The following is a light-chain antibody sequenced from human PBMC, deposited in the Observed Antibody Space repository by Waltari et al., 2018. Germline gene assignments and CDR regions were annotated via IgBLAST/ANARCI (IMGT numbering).Light chain of an antibody. CDR2: EGN. CDR3: CSYASTTWV. V-gene: IGLV2-8*01. CDR1: SSDIGGYNY. Sequence: QSALTQPPSASGSPGQSVTISCTGTSSDIGGYNYVSWYQQHPGKAPKLMIYEGNKRPSGVPDRYACSKSGNTASLTISGLQAGDEADYYCCSYASTTWVFGGGTRLTVL. J-gene: IGLJ3*02.